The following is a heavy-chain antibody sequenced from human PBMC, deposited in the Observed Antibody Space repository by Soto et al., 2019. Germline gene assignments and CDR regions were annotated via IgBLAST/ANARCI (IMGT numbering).Heavy chain of an antibody. CDR1: GYIFTTYW. J-gene: IGHJ6*02. Sequence: GESLKISCHGSGYIFTTYWISWVRQMPGKGLEWMGKIDPADSSTNYSPSFQGHITISVDRSINTAHLQFSSLKAADTAVYYCARLEKWYYNYYGLDVWGQGTMVTVSS. V-gene: IGHV5-10-1*01. CDR2: IDPADSST. D-gene: IGHD1-26*01. CDR3: ARLEKWYYNYYGLDV.